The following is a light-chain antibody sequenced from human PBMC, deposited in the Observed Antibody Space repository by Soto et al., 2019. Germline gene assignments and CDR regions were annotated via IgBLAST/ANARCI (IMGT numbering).Light chain of an antibody. Sequence: EILMTQSPVTLSASPGESATLSCRASQSVDNNVAWYQQKPGQAPRLLIVGSFARATGIPARFSGSGSGSEFTLTSSGLQSEDFAVYYCQQYNDRPPITFGQGTRLEIK. V-gene: IGKV3-15*01. CDR1: QSVDNN. CDR2: GSF. J-gene: IGKJ5*01. CDR3: QQYNDRPPIT.